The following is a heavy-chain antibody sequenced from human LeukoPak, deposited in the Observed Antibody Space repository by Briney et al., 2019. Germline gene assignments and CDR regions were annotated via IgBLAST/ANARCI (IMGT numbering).Heavy chain of an antibody. CDR1: GFTFSSYA. CDR2: ISDGAGGA. D-gene: IGHD3-10*01. V-gene: IGHV3-23*01. Sequence: WGSLTLSCTVSGFTFSSYAMNWVRQAPGKGLEWVLSISDGAGGAAYADSVKRRFTMYRDNSKHTLYLQMISQRAEDTAVYYCAIDGGDSSGSYYPNYCGQGTLVTASS. J-gene: IGHJ4*02. CDR3: AIDGGDSSGSYYPNY.